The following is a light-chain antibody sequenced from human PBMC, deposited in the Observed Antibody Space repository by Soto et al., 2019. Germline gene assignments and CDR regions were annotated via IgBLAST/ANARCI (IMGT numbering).Light chain of an antibody. CDR3: SSYTSSSTLLYV. J-gene: IGLJ1*01. CDR2: DVS. CDR1: SSDVGGYNY. V-gene: IGLV2-14*01. Sequence: QSALTQPASVSGSPGQSITISCTGTSSDVGGYNYVSWYQQHPGKAHKLMIYDVSNRPSGVSNRFSGSKSGNTASLTISWLQSEDEADYYCSSYTSSSTLLYVFGTGTKVTVL.